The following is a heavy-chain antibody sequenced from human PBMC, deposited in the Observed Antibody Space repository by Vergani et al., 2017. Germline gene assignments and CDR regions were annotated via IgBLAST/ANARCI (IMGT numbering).Heavy chain of an antibody. V-gene: IGHV3-23*01. D-gene: IGHD2-2*01. CDR2: ISGSGGST. J-gene: IGHJ6*02. Sequence: EVQLLESGGGLVQPGGSLRLSCAASGFTFSSYAMSWVRQAPGKGLEWVSAISGSGGSTYYADSVKGRFTISRDNSKNTLYLQMNSLGDEDTAVYYCAKSQLPRWWYYGMDVWGQGTTVTVSS. CDR3: AKSQLPRWWYYGMDV. CDR1: GFTFSSYA.